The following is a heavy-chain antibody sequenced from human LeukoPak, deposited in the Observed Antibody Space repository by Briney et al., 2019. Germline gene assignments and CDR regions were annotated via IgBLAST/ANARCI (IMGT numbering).Heavy chain of an antibody. CDR2: ISAYNGNT. CDR1: GYTFTSYG. CDR3: ARAYYYAWGREGAFDI. J-gene: IGHJ3*02. Sequence: ASVKVSCKASGYTFTSYGISWVRQAPGQRLEWMGWISAYNGNTNYAQKLQGRVTMTTDTSTSTAYMELRSLRSDDTAVYYCARAYYYAWGREGAFDIWGQGTMVTVSS. V-gene: IGHV1-18*01. D-gene: IGHD3-10*01.